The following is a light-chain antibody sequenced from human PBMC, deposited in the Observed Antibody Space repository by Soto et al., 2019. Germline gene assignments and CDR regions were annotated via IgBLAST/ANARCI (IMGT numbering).Light chain of an antibody. J-gene: IGKJ3*01. CDR1: EIGYRN. Sequence: MTQSPATLSLSPGEGVTLSCRAREIGYRNLAWYQQRPGQAPRLLIFHASTGATGVPARFTGSGSGTEFTLTIASLQSEDLGVYYCQQFNKWPPFTFGPGTKVDLK. V-gene: IGKV3-15*01. CDR2: HAS. CDR3: QQFNKWPPFT.